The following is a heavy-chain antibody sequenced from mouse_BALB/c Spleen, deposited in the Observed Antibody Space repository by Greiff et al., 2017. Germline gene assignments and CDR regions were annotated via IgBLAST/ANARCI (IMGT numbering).Heavy chain of an antibody. CDR1: GFTFSSFG. CDR2: ISSGSSTI. D-gene: IGHD1-1*01. J-gene: IGHJ2*01. Sequence: EVKVVESGGGLVQPGGSRKLSCAASGFTFSSFGMHWVRQAPEKGLEWVAYISSGSSTIYYADTVKGRFTISRDNPKNTLFLQMTSLRSEDTAMYYCARSAFTTTVVATGLDYWGQGTTLTVSS. V-gene: IGHV5-17*02. CDR3: ARSAFTTTVVATGLDY.